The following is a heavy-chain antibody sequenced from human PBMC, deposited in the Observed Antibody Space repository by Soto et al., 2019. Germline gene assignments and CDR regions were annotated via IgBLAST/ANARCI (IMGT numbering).Heavy chain of an antibody. V-gene: IGHV3-7*03. D-gene: IGHD3-3*01. CDR3: TRDVSPVSSDFYFDAFDI. J-gene: IGHJ3*02. CDR2: IKGDGSKT. Sequence: QMVESGGSLVQPGGSLRLSYEASGFIFTNDWMTWVSQAPGKGLEWVANIKGDGSKTSYLDSVRGRFTVSRDNAKGSLYLQMHSLRAEDTALYYYTRDVSPVSSDFYFDAFDIWSQGTMVTVSS. CDR1: GFIFTNDW.